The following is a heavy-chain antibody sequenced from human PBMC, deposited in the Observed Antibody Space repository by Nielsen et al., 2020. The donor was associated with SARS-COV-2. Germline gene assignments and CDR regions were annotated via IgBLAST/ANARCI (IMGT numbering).Heavy chain of an antibody. CDR3: ASGALYFDY. CDR2: INSDGSST. D-gene: IGHD4/OR15-4a*01. Sequence: GGSLRLSCAASGFTFSSYSMNWVRQAPGKGLVWVSRINSDGSSTSYADSVKGRFTISRDNAKNTLYLQMNSLRAEDTAVYYCASGALYFDYWGQGTLVTVSS. CDR1: GFTFSSYS. V-gene: IGHV3-74*01. J-gene: IGHJ4*02.